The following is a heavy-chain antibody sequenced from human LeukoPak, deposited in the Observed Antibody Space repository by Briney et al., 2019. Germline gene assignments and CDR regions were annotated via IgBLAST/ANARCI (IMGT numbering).Heavy chain of an antibody. Sequence: SETLSLTCPVSGAPISSSVYCCGWIRQPPGKGLAWIGSIYYSGSTYYNPSLKSRVTISVDTSKNQFSLKLTSVTAPDTALYYFARPNYGAGRGDYWGQGTLVTVSS. CDR2: IYYSGST. J-gene: IGHJ4*02. V-gene: IGHV4-39*01. CDR1: GAPISSSVYC. D-gene: IGHD3-10*01. CDR3: ARPNYGAGRGDY.